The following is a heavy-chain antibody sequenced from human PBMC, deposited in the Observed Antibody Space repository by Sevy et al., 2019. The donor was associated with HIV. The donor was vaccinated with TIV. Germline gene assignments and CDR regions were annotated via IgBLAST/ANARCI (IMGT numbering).Heavy chain of an antibody. Sequence: SETLSLTCSVSGGSISSGFYSWTWIRQPAGKGLEWFGHPAGKGLEWIGHLYTSGSTNYNSSLKSRVTISLDTSKNQFSLKLNSVTAADTAVYYCARHGRNDYNGPAHYLDVWGKRTTVTVSS. CDR2: LYTSGST. D-gene: IGHD4-4*01. V-gene: IGHV4-61*09. CDR3: ARHGRNDYNGPAHYLDV. J-gene: IGHJ6*04. CDR1: GGSISSGFYS.